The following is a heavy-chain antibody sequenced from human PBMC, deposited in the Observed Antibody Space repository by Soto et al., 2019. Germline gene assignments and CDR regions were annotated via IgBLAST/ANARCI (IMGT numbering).Heavy chain of an antibody. CDR1: GFTFSSYA. CDR3: ARVYCTNGVCYENYYYGMDV. V-gene: IGHV3-30-3*01. Sequence: LRLSCAASGFTFSSYAMHWVRQAPGKGLEWVAVISYDGSNKYYADSVKGRFTISRDNSKNTLYLQMNSLRAEDTAVSYCARVYCTNGVCYENYYYGMDVWGQGTTVTVSS. J-gene: IGHJ6*02. D-gene: IGHD2-8*01. CDR2: ISYDGSNK.